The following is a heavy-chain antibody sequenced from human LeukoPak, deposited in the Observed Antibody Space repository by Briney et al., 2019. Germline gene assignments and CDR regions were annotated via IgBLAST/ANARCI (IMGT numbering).Heavy chain of an antibody. CDR3: ARVEDVWGSYRIDY. Sequence: PSVKVSCKASGYTFTGYYMNWVRQAPGQGLEWIGRINPNSGGTNYAQKFQGRVTMTRDTSISTAYMELSRLRSDDTAVYYCARVEDVWGSYRIDYWGQGTLVTVSS. CDR1: GYTFTGYY. D-gene: IGHD3-16*02. CDR2: INPNSGGT. V-gene: IGHV1-2*06. J-gene: IGHJ4*02.